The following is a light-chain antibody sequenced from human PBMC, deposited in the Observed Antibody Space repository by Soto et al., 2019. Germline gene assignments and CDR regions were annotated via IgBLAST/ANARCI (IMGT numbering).Light chain of an antibody. V-gene: IGLV2-14*01. CDR2: EVT. J-gene: IGLJ2*01. CDR1: ANDY. Sequence: ALTLPSSLSASPGQSIKISCSGSANDYVSSYQHHPGTAPRLLLYEVTQRPSGVSHRFSGSKSGNTASLTISGLQPEDEAHYYCTSFNSRTSPILFGGGTQLTV. CDR3: TSFNSRTSPIL.